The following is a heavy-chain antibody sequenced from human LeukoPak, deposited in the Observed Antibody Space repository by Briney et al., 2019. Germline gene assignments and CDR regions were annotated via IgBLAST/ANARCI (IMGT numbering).Heavy chain of an antibody. J-gene: IGHJ4*02. CDR3: ARSPRGGLPNIDY. V-gene: IGHV3-13*01. D-gene: IGHD5-18*01. Sequence: PGGSLRLSCAASGFTFSNYDMHWVRQGTGKGLEWVSVIGTAGHTYYPASVKGRFTISRDNAKNSLYLQMNSLRAEDTAVYYCARSPRGGLPNIDYWGQGTLVTVSS. CDR1: GFTFSNYD. CDR2: IGTAGHT.